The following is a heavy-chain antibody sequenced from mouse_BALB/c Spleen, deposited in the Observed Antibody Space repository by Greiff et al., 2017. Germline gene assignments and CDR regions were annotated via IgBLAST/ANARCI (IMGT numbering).Heavy chain of an antibody. J-gene: IGHJ2*01. V-gene: IGHV14-4*02. D-gene: IGHD3-3*01. Sequence: EVQLQQSGAELVRSGASVKLSCTASGFNIKDYYMHWVKQRPEQGLEWIGWIDPENGDTEYAPKFQGKATMTADTSSNTAYLQLSSLTSEDTAVYYCNAGGDKVYFDYWGQGTTLTVSS. CDR3: NAGGDKVYFDY. CDR2: IDPENGDT. CDR1: GFNIKDYY.